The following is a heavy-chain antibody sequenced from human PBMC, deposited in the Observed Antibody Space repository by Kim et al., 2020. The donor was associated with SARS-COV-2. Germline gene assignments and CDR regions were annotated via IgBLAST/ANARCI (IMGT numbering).Heavy chain of an antibody. Sequence: GGSLRLSCAGSGFTFSSYWMHWVRQAPGKGLVWVSHINSDANNTNYADSVKGRFTISRDNTKNTLYLQMNSLRAEDTAVYYCARVSDSSLALEYWGQGPWSPSPQ. CDR2: INSDANNT. CDR3: ARVSDSSLALEY. CDR1: GFTFSSYW. D-gene: IGHD3-22*01. J-gene: IGHJ4*02. V-gene: IGHV3-74*01.